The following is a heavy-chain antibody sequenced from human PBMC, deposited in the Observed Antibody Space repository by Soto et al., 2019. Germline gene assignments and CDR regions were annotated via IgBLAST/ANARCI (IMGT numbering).Heavy chain of an antibody. CDR2: INQSRIT. Sequence: SETLSLTCAFYGASSSNYYWSWIRQSPGKGLEWIGEINQSRITNYNPSIKSRVTKSVDTSKNQFSLKLSSVIAADTAVYYCAKYYYDSSGYFNWFDPWGQGTRVT. V-gene: IGHV4-34*09. J-gene: IGHJ5*02. D-gene: IGHD3-22*01. CDR1: GASSSNYY. CDR3: AKYYYDSSGYFNWFDP.